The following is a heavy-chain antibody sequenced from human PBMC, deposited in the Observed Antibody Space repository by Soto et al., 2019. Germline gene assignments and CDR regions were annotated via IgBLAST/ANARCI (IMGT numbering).Heavy chain of an antibody. CDR2: ISTSSSYI. CDR3: ARGSMGDYYGMDV. Sequence: EVQLVESGGGLVKPGGSLRLSCAASGFTFSSYNMNWVRQAPGKGLEWVSSISTSSSYIYYVDSVKGRFTISRDNATNSLYLQMNSLRAEDTAVYYCARGSMGDYYGMDVWGQGTTVTVSS. V-gene: IGHV3-21*01. J-gene: IGHJ6*02. D-gene: IGHD3-10*01. CDR1: GFTFSSYN.